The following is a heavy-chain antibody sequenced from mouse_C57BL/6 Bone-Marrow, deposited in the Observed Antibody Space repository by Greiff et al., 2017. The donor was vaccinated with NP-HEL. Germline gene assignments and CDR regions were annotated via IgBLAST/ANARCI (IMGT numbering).Heavy chain of an antibody. CDR2: INPSSGYT. J-gene: IGHJ4*01. V-gene: IGHV1-7*01. CDR1: GFTFTSYW. Sequence: QVQLKESGAELAKPGASVKLSCKASGFTFTSYWMHWVKQRPGQGLEWIGYINPSSGYTKYNQKFKDKATLTADKSSSTAYMQLSSLTYENSAVYYCARRILRPMDYWGQGTSVTVSS. D-gene: IGHD1-1*01. CDR3: ARRILRPMDY.